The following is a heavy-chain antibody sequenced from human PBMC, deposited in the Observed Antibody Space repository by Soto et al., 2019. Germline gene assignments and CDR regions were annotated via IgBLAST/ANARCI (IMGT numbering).Heavy chain of an antibody. Sequence: LSLTCTVSGGSVSTGSYDWSWIRQPPGKGLEWIGKIFFTGSAHYNPSLRNRVTMSVDTSKDQFSLTLTSVTAADTAVYYCARDGHGMDVWGQGTTVTAP. V-gene: IGHV4-61*01. J-gene: IGHJ6*02. CDR3: ARDGHGMDV. CDR2: IFFTGSA. CDR1: GGSVSTGSYD.